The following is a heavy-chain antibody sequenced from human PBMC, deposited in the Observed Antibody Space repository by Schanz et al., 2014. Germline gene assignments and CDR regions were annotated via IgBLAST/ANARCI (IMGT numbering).Heavy chain of an antibody. J-gene: IGHJ4*02. Sequence: EVQLVESGGGLVKPGGSLRLSCAASGFTFSSYSLAWVRQAPGKGLEWVSFISTGRYLYYADSVKGRFTISRDNTKTSVFLKMSRLSVAATDLYFCARHPVEGAQTPYYFDSWGPGTLVTVSS. CDR2: ISTGRYL. CDR1: GFTFSSYS. D-gene: IGHD1-26*01. CDR3: ARHPVEGAQTPYYFDS. V-gene: IGHV3-21*02.